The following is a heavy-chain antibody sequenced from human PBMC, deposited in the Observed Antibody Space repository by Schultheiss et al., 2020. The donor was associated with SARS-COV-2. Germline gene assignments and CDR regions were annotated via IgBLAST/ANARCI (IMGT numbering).Heavy chain of an antibody. CDR3: AKDKHGYSSSWFDY. Sequence: GESLKISCAASGFTFSSYAMHWVRQAPGKGLEWVSAISGSGGSTYYADSVKGRFTISRDNAKNSLYLQMNSLRAEDTALYYCAKDKHGYSSSWFDYWGQGTLVTVSS. CDR1: GFTFSSYA. CDR2: ISGSGGST. V-gene: IGHV3-23*01. D-gene: IGHD6-13*01. J-gene: IGHJ4*02.